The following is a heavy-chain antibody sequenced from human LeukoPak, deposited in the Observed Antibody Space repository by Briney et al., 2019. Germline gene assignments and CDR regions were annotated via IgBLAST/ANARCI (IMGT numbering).Heavy chain of an antibody. V-gene: IGHV4-39*01. CDR3: ARRGIQPYFDY. CDR1: GGSISSSSYY. J-gene: IGHJ4*02. CDR2: IYYSGST. Sequence: SSETLSLTCTVSGGSISSSSYYWGWIRQPPGKGLEWIGSIYYSGSTYYNPSLKSRVTISVDTSKNQFSLKLSSVTAADMAVYYCARRGIQPYFDYWGQGTLVTVSS. D-gene: IGHD5-18*01.